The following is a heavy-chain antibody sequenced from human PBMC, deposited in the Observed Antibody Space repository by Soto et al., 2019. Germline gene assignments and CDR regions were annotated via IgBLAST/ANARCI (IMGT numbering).Heavy chain of an antibody. CDR1: GGSISSGGYY. Sequence: QVQLQESGPGLVKPSQTLSLTCTVSGGSISSGGYYWNWIRQHPGKGLEWIGYIYYSGSTYYNPSLKSRLSISVDTSKNQFSLNLSSVTAADTAVYYCARGHYDSSGNTFDYWGQGTLVTVSS. CDR3: ARGHYDSSGNTFDY. CDR2: IYYSGST. D-gene: IGHD3-22*01. J-gene: IGHJ4*02. V-gene: IGHV4-31*03.